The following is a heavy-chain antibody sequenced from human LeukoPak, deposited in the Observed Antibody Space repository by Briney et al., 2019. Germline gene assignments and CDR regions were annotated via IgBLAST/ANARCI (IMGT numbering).Heavy chain of an antibody. Sequence: PSETLSLTCTVSGGSISSYYWSWIRRPPGKGLEWIGYIYYSGSTNYNPSLKSRVTISVDTSKNQFSLKLSSVTAADAAVYYCARGGRPDYYDSTGSFDYWGQGTLVTVSS. CDR1: GGSISSYY. D-gene: IGHD3-22*01. V-gene: IGHV4-59*01. CDR2: IYYSGST. J-gene: IGHJ4*02. CDR3: ARGGRPDYYDSTGSFDY.